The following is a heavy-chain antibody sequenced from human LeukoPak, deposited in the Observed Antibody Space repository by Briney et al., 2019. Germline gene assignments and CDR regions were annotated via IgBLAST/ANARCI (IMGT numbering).Heavy chain of an antibody. CDR1: EFMFSTYL. Sequence: GGSLRLSCAASEFMFSTYLMSWVCQAPGKGLEWVASMNQDGSETYYVDSVKGRFTISRDNAKNSLFLQMSSLRDEDTAVYYCARDPPGLEVARFDCWGQGTLVTVSS. J-gene: IGHJ4*02. D-gene: IGHD6-19*01. CDR2: MNQDGSET. CDR3: ARDPPGLEVARFDC. V-gene: IGHV3-7*01.